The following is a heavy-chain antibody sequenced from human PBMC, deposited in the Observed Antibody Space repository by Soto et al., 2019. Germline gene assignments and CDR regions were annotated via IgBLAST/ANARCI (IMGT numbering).Heavy chain of an antibody. V-gene: IGHV1-18*01. CDR2: ISAYNGNT. J-gene: IGHJ6*04. Sequence: ASVKVSCKASGYTFTSYGISWVRQAPGQGLEWMGWISAYNGNTNYAQKLQGRATMTTDTSTSTAYMELRSLRSDDTAVYYCARENRIDGSSTSCYLLRGMDVWGKGTTVTVAS. D-gene: IGHD2-2*01. CDR1: GYTFTSYG. CDR3: ARENRIDGSSTSCYLLRGMDV.